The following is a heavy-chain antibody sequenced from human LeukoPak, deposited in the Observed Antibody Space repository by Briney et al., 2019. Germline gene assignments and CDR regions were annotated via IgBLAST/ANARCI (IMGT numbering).Heavy chain of an antibody. J-gene: IGHJ4*02. CDR3: AISAWLVAAAGMVY. D-gene: IGHD6-13*01. V-gene: IGHV3-30-3*01. CDR2: ISYDGSNK. Sequence: GGSLRLSCAASGFTFSSYALHWVRQAPGKGLEWVAVISYDGSNKIYADSVKGRFTISRDNSKNTLYLQMNSLRAEDTAVYYCAISAWLVAAAGMVYWGQGTLVTVSS. CDR1: GFTFSSYA.